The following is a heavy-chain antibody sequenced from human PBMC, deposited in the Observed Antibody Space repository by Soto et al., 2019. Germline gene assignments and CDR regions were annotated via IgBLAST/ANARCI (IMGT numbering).Heavy chain of an antibody. CDR2: INHSGST. V-gene: IGHV4-34*01. J-gene: IGHJ6*02. D-gene: IGHD3-22*01. Sequence: QVQLQQWGAGLLKPSETLSLSCAVYGGSFSGYYWSWIRQRPGKGLEWIGEINHSGSTTYNPSLKSRVTISVDTSRNQLSLKLSSVTAADTAVYYCARHNYDSVALYYYGLDVWGQGTTVTVSS. CDR1: GGSFSGYY. CDR3: ARHNYDSVALYYYGLDV.